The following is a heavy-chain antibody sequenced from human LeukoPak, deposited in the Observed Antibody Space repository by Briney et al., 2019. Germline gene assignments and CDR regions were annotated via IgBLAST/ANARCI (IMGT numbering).Heavy chain of an antibody. CDR2: VNQDGSQK. D-gene: IGHD1-26*01. Sequence: GGSLRLSCAASGFTFSSYAMSWVRQAPGKGLEWVANVNQDGSQKYYVDSVKGRFTISRDNAKNSLYLQMNSLRAEDTAVYYCARDLELLRAFDYWGQGTLVTVSS. V-gene: IGHV3-7*01. CDR3: ARDLELLRAFDY. J-gene: IGHJ4*02. CDR1: GFTFSSYA.